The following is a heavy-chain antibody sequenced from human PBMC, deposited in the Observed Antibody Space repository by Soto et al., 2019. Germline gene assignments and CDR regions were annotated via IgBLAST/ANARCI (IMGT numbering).Heavy chain of an antibody. Sequence: GGSLRLSCAASGFTFSSYSMNWVRQAPGKGLEWVSSISSSSSYIYYADSVKGRFTISRDNAKNSLYLQMNSLRAEGTAVYYCARDNYGSSGEYYFDYWGQGTLVTVSS. V-gene: IGHV3-21*01. J-gene: IGHJ4*02. CDR1: GFTFSSYS. D-gene: IGHD3-10*01. CDR3: ARDNYGSSGEYYFDY. CDR2: ISSSSSYI.